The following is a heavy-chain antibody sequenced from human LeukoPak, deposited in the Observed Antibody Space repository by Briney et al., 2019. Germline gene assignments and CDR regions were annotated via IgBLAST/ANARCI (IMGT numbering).Heavy chain of an antibody. V-gene: IGHV3-23*01. CDR2: ISGSGGST. D-gene: IGHD6-6*01. CDR1: GFTFSSFA. CDR3: AKEGSSSSALDY. Sequence: GGSLRLSCAVSGFTFSSFAMNWVRQAPGKGLEWVSAISGSGGSTYYADSVKGRFTISRDNSKNTLYLQMNSLRAEDTAVYYCAKEGSSSSALDYWGQGTLVTVSS. J-gene: IGHJ4*02.